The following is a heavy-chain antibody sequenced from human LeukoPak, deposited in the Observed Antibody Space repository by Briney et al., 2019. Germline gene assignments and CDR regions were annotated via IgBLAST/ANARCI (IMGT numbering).Heavy chain of an antibody. CDR2: ISSSSGYI. J-gene: IGHJ4*02. CDR3: TRGSEWEPLYYSDY. CDR1: GFTFSIYN. D-gene: IGHD1-26*01. V-gene: IGHV3-21*01. Sequence: GGSLRLSCAASGFTFSIYNMNWVRQTPGKGLEWVSLISSSSGYIYYTDSVKGRFTISRDNAKNSLYLQMNSLRAEDSAVYYCTRGSEWEPLYYSDYWGQGSLVTVSS.